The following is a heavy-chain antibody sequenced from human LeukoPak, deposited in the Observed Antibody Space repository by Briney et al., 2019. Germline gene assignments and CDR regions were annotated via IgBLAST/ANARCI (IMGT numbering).Heavy chain of an antibody. CDR3: ARVGPITMIVVTPYYFDY. Sequence: GGSLRLSCAASGFTFSSYGMRWVRQAPGKGLEWVANIKQDGSEKYYVDSVKGRFTISRDNAKNSLYLQMNSLRAEDTAVYYCARVGPITMIVVTPYYFDYWGQGTLVTVSS. J-gene: IGHJ4*02. CDR2: IKQDGSEK. V-gene: IGHV3-7*01. CDR1: GFTFSSYG. D-gene: IGHD3-22*01.